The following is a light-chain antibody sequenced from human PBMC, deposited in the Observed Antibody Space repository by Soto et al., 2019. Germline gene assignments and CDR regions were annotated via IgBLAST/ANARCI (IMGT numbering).Light chain of an antibody. CDR1: QSVSSSY. V-gene: IGKV3-20*01. Sequence: EIVLTQSPGTLSLSPGERATLSCRASQSVSSSYLAWYQQKPGQAPRLLIYGASSRATGIPDRFSGSGSGTDFTLTISRLEPEDFAVYYCQQFIWTFGQGTKVDIK. J-gene: IGKJ1*01. CDR3: QQFIWT. CDR2: GAS.